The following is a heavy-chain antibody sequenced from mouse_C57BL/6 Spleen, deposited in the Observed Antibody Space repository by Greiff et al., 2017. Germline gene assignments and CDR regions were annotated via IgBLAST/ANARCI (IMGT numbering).Heavy chain of an antibody. CDR2: ISYDGSN. J-gene: IGHJ1*03. CDR3: ARKGYYYGSSYWYFDV. Sequence: ESGPGLVKPSQSLSLTCSVTGYSITSGYYWNWIRQFPGNKLEWMGYISYDGSNNYNPSLKNRISITRDTSKNQFFLKLNPVTTEDTATYYCARKGYYYGSSYWYFDVWGTGTTVTVSS. CDR1: GYSITSGYY. V-gene: IGHV3-6*01. D-gene: IGHD1-1*01.